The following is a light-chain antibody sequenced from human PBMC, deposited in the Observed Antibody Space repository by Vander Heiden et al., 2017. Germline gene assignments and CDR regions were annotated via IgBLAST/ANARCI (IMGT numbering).Light chain of an antibody. Sequence: MSQFPSTLSVSPRERVTLSCRASETVSRSLAWYQHKPGQAPRLLMFDASTRANGISARFSGSGSGTEFTLTISSLQSEDVAVYFCQQYSLWPPFTFGPGTKVDIK. V-gene: IGKV3-15*01. J-gene: IGKJ3*01. CDR1: ETVSRS. CDR3: QQYSLWPPFT. CDR2: DAS.